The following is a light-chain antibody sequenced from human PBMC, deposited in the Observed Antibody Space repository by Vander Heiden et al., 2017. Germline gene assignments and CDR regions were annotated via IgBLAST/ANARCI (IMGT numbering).Light chain of an antibody. V-gene: IGKV3-11*01. CDR2: DAA. CDR1: QSVSSY. Sequence: EIVLTQSPATLSLSPWERATLSCRASQSVSSYLAWYQQKPGQAPRLLIYDAANRATGIPARCSGSGSGTDFTLTISSREPEDFAVYYCQQRSNWHSHTFGQGTRLEIK. J-gene: IGKJ5*01. CDR3: QQRSNWHSHT.